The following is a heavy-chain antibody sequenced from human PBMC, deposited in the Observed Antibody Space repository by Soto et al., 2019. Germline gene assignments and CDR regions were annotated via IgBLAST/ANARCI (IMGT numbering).Heavy chain of an antibody. D-gene: IGHD6-19*01. CDR1: GFTFTSDS. Sequence: GSLILSCEASGFTFTSDSMTWVRQAPGKGLEWVSSISSHGRDIFYADSVKGRFTISRDNAKDSLHLQMNSLTGEDSAVYYCARGAALAGKLDLWGQGTLVTVSS. CDR2: ISSHGRDI. CDR3: ARGAALAGKLDL. V-gene: IGHV3-21*06. J-gene: IGHJ4*02.